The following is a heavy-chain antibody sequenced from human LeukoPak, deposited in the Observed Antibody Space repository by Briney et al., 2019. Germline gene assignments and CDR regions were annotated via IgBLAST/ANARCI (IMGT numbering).Heavy chain of an antibody. CDR3: AREHADFWSGYPDAFDI. CDR2: IYTSGST. CDR1: GGSISSYY. Sequence: KPSEXXXXTCTXSGGSISSYYXSWVRQPAGKGLXWIGRIYTSGSTNYNPSLKSRVTMSVDTSKNQFSLKLSSVTAADTAVYYCAREHADFWSGYPDAFDIWGQGTMVTVSS. V-gene: IGHV4-4*07. D-gene: IGHD3-3*01. J-gene: IGHJ3*02.